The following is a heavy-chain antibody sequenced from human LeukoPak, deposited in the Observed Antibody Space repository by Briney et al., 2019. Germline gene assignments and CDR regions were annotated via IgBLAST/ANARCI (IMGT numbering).Heavy chain of an antibody. V-gene: IGHV4-59*08. CDR1: GGSISSYY. Sequence: SETLSLTCAVSGGSISSYYRSWVRQPPGKGLEWVGYISYSGSTHYNTSLQSRVTISVDTSRNQFSLKLSSVTAADTAVYYCARAYYADYPRGLYYFDYWGQGTLVTVSS. CDR3: ARAYYADYPRGLYYFDY. CDR2: ISYSGST. D-gene: IGHD4-17*01. J-gene: IGHJ4*02.